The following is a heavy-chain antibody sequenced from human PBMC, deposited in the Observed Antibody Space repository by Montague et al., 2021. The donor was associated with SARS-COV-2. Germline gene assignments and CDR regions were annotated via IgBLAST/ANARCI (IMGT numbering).Heavy chain of an antibody. Sequence: SQTLSLTCAVYGGSFSGYYWSWIRQPPGKGLEWIGEINHSGSINYNPSLKSRDTISVDTSKNQFSLKLSSVTAADTAVYYCARVPDYYDSSGYYFDAFDIWGQGTMVTVSS. CDR3: ARVPDYYDSSGYYFDAFDI. V-gene: IGHV4-34*01. CDR1: GGSFSGYY. J-gene: IGHJ3*02. CDR2: INHSGSI. D-gene: IGHD3-22*01.